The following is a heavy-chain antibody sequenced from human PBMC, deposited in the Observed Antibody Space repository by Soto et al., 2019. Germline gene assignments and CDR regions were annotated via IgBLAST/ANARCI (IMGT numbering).Heavy chain of an antibody. CDR1: GFSLSTSGMC. CDR3: ARMHKTVDPVAFDI. CDR2: IDWDDDK. D-gene: IGHD2-21*01. J-gene: IGHJ3*02. V-gene: IGHV2-70*01. Sequence: SGPTLVNPTQTLTLTCTFSGFSLSTSGMCVSWIRQPPGKALEWLALIDWDDDKYYSTSLKTRLTISKDTSKNQVVLTMTNMDPVDTATYCCARMHKTVDPVAFDIWGQGTMVTVS.